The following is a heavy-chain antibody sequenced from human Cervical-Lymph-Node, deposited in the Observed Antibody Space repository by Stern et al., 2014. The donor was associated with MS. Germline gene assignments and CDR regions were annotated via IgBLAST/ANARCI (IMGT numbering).Heavy chain of an antibody. CDR2: TYYRSKWYN. CDR3: AREVLVGATTNPGANWFDP. Sequence: QVQLQQSGPGLVKPSQTLSLTCAIAGDSVSSNSAAWNWIRQCPSRGLEWLGRTYYRSKWYNDYAVSVKSRITINPDTSKNQFSLQLNSVTPEDTAVYYCAREVLVGATTNPGANWFDPWGQGTLVTVSS. CDR1: GDSVSSNSAA. D-gene: IGHD1-26*01. V-gene: IGHV6-1*01. J-gene: IGHJ5*02.